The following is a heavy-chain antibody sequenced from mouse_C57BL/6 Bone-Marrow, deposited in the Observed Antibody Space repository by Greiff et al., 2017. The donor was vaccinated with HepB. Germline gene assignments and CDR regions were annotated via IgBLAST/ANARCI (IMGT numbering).Heavy chain of an antibody. Sequence: QVQLQQPGAELVKPGASVKLSCKASGYTFTSYWMQWVKQRPGQGLEWIGEIDPSDSYTNYNQKFKGKATLTVDTSSSTAYMQLSSLTSEDSAVYYCSSGFTTGNYGGQGTTPTVTS. CDR1: GYTFTSYW. J-gene: IGHJ2*01. V-gene: IGHV1-50*01. D-gene: IGHD1-1*01. CDR3: SSGFTTGNY. CDR2: IDPSDSYT.